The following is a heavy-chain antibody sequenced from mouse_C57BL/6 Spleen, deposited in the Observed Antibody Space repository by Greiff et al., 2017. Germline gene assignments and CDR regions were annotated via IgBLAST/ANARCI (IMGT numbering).Heavy chain of an antibody. J-gene: IGHJ4*01. Sequence: EVQLVESGGGLVQPKGSLKLSCAASGFSFNTYAMNWVRQAPGKGLEWVARIRSKSNNYATYYADSVKDRFTISRYDSESMLYLQMNNLKTEDTAMYYCVRSGTPYAMDYWGQGTSVTVSS. D-gene: IGHD3-3*01. V-gene: IGHV10-1*01. CDR2: IRSKSNNYAT. CDR1: GFSFNTYA. CDR3: VRSGTPYAMDY.